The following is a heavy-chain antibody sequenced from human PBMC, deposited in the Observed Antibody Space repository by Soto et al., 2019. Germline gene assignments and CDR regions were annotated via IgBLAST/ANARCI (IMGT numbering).Heavy chain of an antibody. CDR1: GGTFSSYA. J-gene: IGHJ6*02. V-gene: IGHV1-69*12. CDR3: ARHRGGSYNYYYYYGMDV. CDR2: IIPIFGTA. D-gene: IGHD1-26*01. Sequence: QVQLVQSGAEVKKPGSSVKVSCKASGGTFSSYAISWVRQAPGQGLEWMGGIIPIFGTANYGQKFQGRVTITADESTRTAYMELSSLRSEDTAVYYCARHRGGSYNYYYYYGMDVWGQGTTVTVSS.